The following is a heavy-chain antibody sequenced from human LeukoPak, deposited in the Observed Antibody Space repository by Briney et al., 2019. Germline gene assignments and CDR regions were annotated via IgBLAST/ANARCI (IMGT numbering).Heavy chain of an antibody. CDR3: AKDRTPYSRSGGYYLGAFDI. V-gene: IGHV3-23*01. D-gene: IGHD3-10*01. CDR2: LSGTGGGT. Sequence: GGSLRLSCAASRFSFDNYAMTWVRQAPGKGLEWVSSLSGTGGGTWYAGSVKGRFTISRDNSKNTVYLQMNSLRVEDTAIYYCAKDRTPYSRSGGYYLGAFDIWGHGTLLTVSS. J-gene: IGHJ3*02. CDR1: RFSFDNYA.